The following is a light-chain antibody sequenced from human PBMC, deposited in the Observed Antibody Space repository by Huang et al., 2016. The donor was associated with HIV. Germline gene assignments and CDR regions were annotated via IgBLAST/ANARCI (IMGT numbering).Light chain of an antibody. V-gene: IGKV3-20*01. CDR2: GAA. CDR3: QQYGSSPPYT. CDR1: QSISSPF. J-gene: IGKJ2*01. Sequence: EIVLTQSPGTLSLSPGERATLSCRASQSISSPFLAWYQQKPGQAPRLLIDGAASRATGIPDRVGGSGSGTDFTLTISRREPEDFAVYYCQQYGSSPPYTFGQGTKLEIK.